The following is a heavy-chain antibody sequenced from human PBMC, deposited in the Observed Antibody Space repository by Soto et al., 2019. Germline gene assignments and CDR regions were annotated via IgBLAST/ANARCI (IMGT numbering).Heavy chain of an antibody. Sequence: QVQLVQSGAEVKKPGSSVKVSCKASGGTFSSYTISWVRQAPGQGLEWRGRIMPILGIANYAQKFQGRVTLTAEKSTSTAYMQMSGLESEDRPVYYGKRDNIGLAYCSSTGCRTYYWFEPRGQG. CDR1: GGTFSSYT. D-gene: IGHD2-2*01. CDR3: KRDNIGLAYCSSTGCRTYYWFEP. CDR2: IMPILGIA. V-gene: IGHV1-69*08. J-gene: IGHJ5*02.